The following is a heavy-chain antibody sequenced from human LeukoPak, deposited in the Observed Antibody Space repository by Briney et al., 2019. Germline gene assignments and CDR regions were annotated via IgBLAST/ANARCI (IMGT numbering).Heavy chain of an antibody. Sequence: GGSLRLSCAASGFTVSSLAMHWVRQAPGKGLEWVSSSGTRSGTKYYADSVKGRFTISRDSAMNSVSLQINSLRAEDTAVYYCAKDRAIFGVVPMDVWGEGTTVTVSS. CDR2: SGTRSGTK. J-gene: IGHJ6*04. CDR1: GFTVSSLA. V-gene: IGHV3-21*01. D-gene: IGHD3-3*01. CDR3: AKDRAIFGVVPMDV.